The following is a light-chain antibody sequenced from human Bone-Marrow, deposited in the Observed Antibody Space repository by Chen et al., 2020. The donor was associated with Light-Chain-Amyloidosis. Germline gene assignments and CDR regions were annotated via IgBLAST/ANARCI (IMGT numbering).Light chain of an antibody. J-gene: IGKJ1*01. V-gene: IGKV3-15*01. Sequence: KVLTQTKVTVSVCPGDRATLSGRASQSISGSLAWYQQIPGQAPRLLIYAASTRATGVPARFSGSGSGTEFTLTISSLQSEDFAVYYCQQYNNWPRTFGQGTKVEIK. CDR1: QSISGS. CDR3: QQYNNWPRT. CDR2: AAS.